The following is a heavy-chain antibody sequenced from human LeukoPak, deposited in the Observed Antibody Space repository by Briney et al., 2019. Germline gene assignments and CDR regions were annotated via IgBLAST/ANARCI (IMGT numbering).Heavy chain of an antibody. CDR1: GASFSGHY. D-gene: IGHD1-7*01. V-gene: IGHV4-59*11. CDR2: IYYSGST. CDR3: ARQPNWNYLWFDP. Sequence: SETLSLTCTVSGASFSGHYWSWIRQPPGKGLEWIGYIYYSGSTNYNPSLKSRVTISVDMSKNQFSLKLSSVTAADTAMYYCARQPNWNYLWFDPWGQGTLVTVSS. J-gene: IGHJ5*02.